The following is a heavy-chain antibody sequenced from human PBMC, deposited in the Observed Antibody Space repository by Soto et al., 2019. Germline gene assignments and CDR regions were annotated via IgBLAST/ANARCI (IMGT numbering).Heavy chain of an antibody. V-gene: IGHV3-7*03. J-gene: IGHJ4*02. CDR2: IKQDGSEK. CDR3: ARDNGGGDY. D-gene: IGHD2-8*01. Sequence: GGSLRLSCAASGFTLSRYWMSWVRQAPGKGLEWVANIKQDGSEKYYVDSVAGRFTISRDNAKNSLYLQMDSLRAEDTAVYYCARDNGGGDYWGQGTLVTVSS. CDR1: GFTLSRYW.